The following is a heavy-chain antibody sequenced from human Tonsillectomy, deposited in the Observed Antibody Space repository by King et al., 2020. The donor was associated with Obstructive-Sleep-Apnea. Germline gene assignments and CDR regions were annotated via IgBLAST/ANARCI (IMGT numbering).Heavy chain of an antibody. V-gene: IGHV6-1*01. CDR3: ARIYRDGYNSFDY. CDR1: GDSASSNSAT. Sequence: VQLQQSGPGLVKPSQPLSLTCAISGDSASSNSATWNWIRRSPSGGLEWLGRTYYRSKWYNDYAVSVKSRITINPDTSKNQFSLQLNSVTPEDTAVYYCARIYRDGYNSFDYWGQGTLVTVSS. D-gene: IGHD5-24*01. J-gene: IGHJ4*02. CDR2: TYYRSKWYN.